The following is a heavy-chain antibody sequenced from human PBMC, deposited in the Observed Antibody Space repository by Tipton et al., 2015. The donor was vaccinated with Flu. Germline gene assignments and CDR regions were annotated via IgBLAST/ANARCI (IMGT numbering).Heavy chain of an antibody. V-gene: IGHV4-39*07. CDR2: IHYSGTT. J-gene: IGHJ4*02. CDR3: ASKVANWGVWEPLDY. D-gene: IGHD7-27*01. Sequence: TLSLTCTVSGGSISSSTSYWGWIRQPPGKGLEWIATIHYSGTTYFNPSLKSRVTISADTSKNQFSLKLSSVTAADTAVYYCASKVANWGVWEPLDYWGQGTLVTVSS. CDR1: GGSISSSTSY.